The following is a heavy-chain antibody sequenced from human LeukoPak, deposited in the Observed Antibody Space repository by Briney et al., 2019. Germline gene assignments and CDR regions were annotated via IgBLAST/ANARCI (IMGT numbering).Heavy chain of an antibody. V-gene: IGHV3-23*01. CDR2: VSGSGGST. CDR3: AKGLLASDAFDI. CDR1: GFTFSSYA. Sequence: GGSLRLSCAASGFTFSSYAMSWVRQAPGKGLEWVSAVSGSGGSTYYADSVKGRFTISRDNSKNTLYLQMNSLRAEDTAVYYCAKGLLASDAFDIWGQGTMVTVSS. J-gene: IGHJ3*02.